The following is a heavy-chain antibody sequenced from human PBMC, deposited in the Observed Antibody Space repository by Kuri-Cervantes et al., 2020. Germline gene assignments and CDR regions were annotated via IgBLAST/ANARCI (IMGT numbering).Heavy chain of an antibody. Sequence: GGSLRLSCAASGFTFNNYGMHWVRQAPGKGLEWVANIKQDGSEKYYVDSVKGRFTISRDNAKNSLYLQMSSLRAEDTAVYYCARDLYYYNEMDVWGEGTTVTVSS. CDR2: IKQDGSEK. CDR1: GFTFNNYG. V-gene: IGHV3-7*03. CDR3: ARDLYYYNEMDV. J-gene: IGHJ6*04.